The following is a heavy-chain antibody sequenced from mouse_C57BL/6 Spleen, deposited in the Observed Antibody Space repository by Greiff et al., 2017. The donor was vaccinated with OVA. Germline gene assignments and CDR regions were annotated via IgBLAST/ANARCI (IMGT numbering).Heavy chain of an antibody. CDR3: ARGDSDCEEVFAY. V-gene: IGHV1-9*01. Sequence: QVQLQQSGAELMKPGASVKLSCKATGYTFTGYWIEWVKQRPGHGLEWIGEILPGSGSTNYNEKFKGKATFTADTSSNTAYLQLSRLTTEDSAFCYCARGDSDCEEVFAYWGQGTTLTVSA. CDR2: ILPGSGST. CDR1: GYTFTGYW. J-gene: IGHJ2*01. D-gene: IGHD2-12*01.